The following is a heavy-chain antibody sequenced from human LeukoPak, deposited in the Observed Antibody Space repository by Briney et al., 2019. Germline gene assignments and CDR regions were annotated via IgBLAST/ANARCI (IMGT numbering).Heavy chain of an antibody. D-gene: IGHD3-22*01. CDR3: ARGRAHYYDSSGYTSWRY. J-gene: IGHJ4*02. V-gene: IGHV1-2*02. CDR2: INPNSGGT. Sequence: ASVKVSCKASGYTFTGYYMHWVRQAPGQGLEWMGWINPNSGGTNYAQKFQGRVTMTRDTSISTAYMELSRLRSDDTAVYYCARGRAHYYDSSGYTSWRYWGQGTLVTVSS. CDR1: GYTFTGYY.